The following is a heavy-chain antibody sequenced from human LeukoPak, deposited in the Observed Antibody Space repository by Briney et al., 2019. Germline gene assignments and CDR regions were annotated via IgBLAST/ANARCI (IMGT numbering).Heavy chain of an antibody. CDR2: IYTSGST. CDR1: GGSISSGSYY. D-gene: IGHD5-12*01. CDR3: ATGGYSGYDRIREPIWGPYYFDY. V-gene: IGHV4-61*02. J-gene: IGHJ4*02. Sequence: SETLSLTCTVSGGSISSGSYYWSWLRQPAGKGLEWIGRIYTSGSTNYNPSLKSRVTISVDTSKNQFSLKLSSVTAADTAVYYCATGGYSGYDRIREPIWGPYYFDYWGQGTLVTVSS.